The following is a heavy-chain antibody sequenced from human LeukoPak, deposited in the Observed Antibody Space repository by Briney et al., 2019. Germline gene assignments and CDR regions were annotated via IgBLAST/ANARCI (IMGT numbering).Heavy chain of an antibody. CDR3: SREYLLPGAFDV. D-gene: IGHD2-8*01. V-gene: IGHV4-38-2*02. CDR2: MYHNGAT. J-gene: IGHJ3*01. CDR1: GYSINSGYY. Sequence: PSETLSLACTVSGYSINSGYYWGWVRQPPGKGLEWIAGMYHNGATYYNASLKSRLTMSIDTSKNQFSLKLTSVTAADTAVYFCSREYLLPGAFDVWGPGTMVTVSS.